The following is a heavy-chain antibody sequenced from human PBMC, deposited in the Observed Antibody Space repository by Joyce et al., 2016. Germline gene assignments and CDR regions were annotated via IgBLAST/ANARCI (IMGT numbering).Heavy chain of an antibody. CDR1: GFTFSTSS. CDR3: ARGGIVYDYSMDL. CDR2: IISDSTYI. D-gene: IGHD3-22*01. V-gene: IGHV3-21*02. J-gene: IGHJ6*02. Sequence: EVQLVESGGGLVKPGGSLRISCAASGFTFSTSSWSWFRRAPGKELEWVSAIISDSTYIFYADSGKCRFTVSRVNAKTSLYLQMNSLRAEDTAVFFCARGGIVYDYSMDLWGQGTTVTVSS.